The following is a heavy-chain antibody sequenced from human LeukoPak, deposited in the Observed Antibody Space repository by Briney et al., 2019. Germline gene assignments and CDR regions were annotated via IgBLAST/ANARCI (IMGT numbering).Heavy chain of an antibody. CDR1: GFTFSSYS. V-gene: IGHV3-21*01. D-gene: IGHD5-12*01. CDR2: ISSSSSYI. CDR3: ARKRFGRGYAFDY. J-gene: IGHJ4*02. Sequence: GGSPRLSCAASGFTFSSYSMNWVRQAPGKGLEWVSSISSSSSYIYYADSVKGRFTISRDNAKNSLYLQMNSLRAEDTAVYYCARKRFGRGYAFDYWGQGTLVTVSS.